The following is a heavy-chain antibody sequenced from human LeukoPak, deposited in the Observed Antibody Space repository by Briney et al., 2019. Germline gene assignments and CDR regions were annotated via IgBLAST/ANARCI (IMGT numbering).Heavy chain of an antibody. Sequence: PGGSLRLSCAASGLTFSSYWMSWIRQAPGKGLEWVSYISSSGSTIYYADSVKGRFTISRDNAKNSLYLQMNSLRAEDTAVYYCARGVATINLDYWGQGTLVTVSS. J-gene: IGHJ4*02. D-gene: IGHD5-24*01. CDR3: ARGVATINLDY. CDR2: ISSSGSTI. V-gene: IGHV3-11*04. CDR1: GLTFSSYW.